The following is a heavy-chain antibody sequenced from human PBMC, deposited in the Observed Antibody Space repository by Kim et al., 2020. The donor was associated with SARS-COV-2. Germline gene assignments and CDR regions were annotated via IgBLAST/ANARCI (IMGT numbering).Heavy chain of an antibody. V-gene: IGHV1-3*01. Sequence: ASVKVSCKASGYTFTSYAMHWVRQAPGQRLEWMGWINAGNGNTKYSQKFQGRVTITRDTSASTAYMELSSLRSEDTAVYYCARGETTPRVGYYYYYGMDVWGQGTTVTVSS. J-gene: IGHJ6*02. CDR2: INAGNGNT. CDR3: ARGETTPRVGYYYYYGMDV. CDR1: GYTFTSYA. D-gene: IGHD3-16*01.